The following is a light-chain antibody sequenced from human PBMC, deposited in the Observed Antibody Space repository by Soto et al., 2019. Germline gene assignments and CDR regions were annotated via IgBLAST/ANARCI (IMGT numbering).Light chain of an antibody. CDR3: QQYGSSPYT. V-gene: IGKV3-20*01. Sequence: EIVLTQSPGTLSLSPGERATLSCRASQSVSSSYLAWYQQKPGQAPRLLIYGASSRATGIPDRFSGSGCGTDFTLTISRLEREDFAVYYCQQYGSSPYTFGQGTKLEIK. J-gene: IGKJ2*01. CDR1: QSVSSSY. CDR2: GAS.